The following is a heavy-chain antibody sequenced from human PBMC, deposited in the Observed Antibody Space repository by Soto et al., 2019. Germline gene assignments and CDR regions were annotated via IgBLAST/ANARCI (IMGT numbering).Heavy chain of an antibody. CDR1: GFTFYSYA. J-gene: IGHJ3*02. V-gene: IGHV3-23*01. CDR2: IGSVGGDT. CDR3: VKDRMAYHSEWDPFDI. Sequence: EVQLLESGGGLVQPGGSLRLSCAASGFTFYSYAMSWVRQAPGKGLEWVSTIGSVGGDTYYADSVKGRFTISRDDSKNTLRLQMNSLRAEHTAGYYCVKDRMAYHSEWDPFDIWGQGTMVTVSS. D-gene: IGHD3-3*01.